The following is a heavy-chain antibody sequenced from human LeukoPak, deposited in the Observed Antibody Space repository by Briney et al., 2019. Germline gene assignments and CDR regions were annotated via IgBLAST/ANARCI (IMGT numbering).Heavy chain of an antibody. Sequence: GGSLRLSCAASGFTVSINYITWVRQAPGKGLEWVSTLSGSGITTYYADSVKGRFTISRDNSKNTLYLQMNSLRAEDTAVYYCAKGIYSSGWSYFDYWGHGTLVTVSS. J-gene: IGHJ4*01. CDR2: LSGSGITT. CDR3: AKGIYSSGWSYFDY. D-gene: IGHD6-19*01. CDR1: GFTVSINY. V-gene: IGHV3-23*01.